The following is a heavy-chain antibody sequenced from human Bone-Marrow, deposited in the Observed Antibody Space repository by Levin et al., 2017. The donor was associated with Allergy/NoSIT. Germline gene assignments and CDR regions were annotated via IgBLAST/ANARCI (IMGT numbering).Heavy chain of an antibody. CDR3: ARDISGWYGPRYYYGMDV. Sequence: PGGSLRLSCAASGFTFSSYGMHWVRQAPGKGLEWVAVIWYDGSNKYYADSVKGRFTISRDNSKNTLYLQMNSLRAEDTAVYYCARDISGWYGPRYYYGMDVWGQGTTVTVSS. V-gene: IGHV3-33*01. J-gene: IGHJ6*02. D-gene: IGHD6-19*01. CDR2: IWYDGSNK. CDR1: GFTFSSYG.